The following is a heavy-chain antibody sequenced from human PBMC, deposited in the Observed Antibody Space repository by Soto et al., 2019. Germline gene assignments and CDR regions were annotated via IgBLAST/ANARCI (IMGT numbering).Heavy chain of an antibody. V-gene: IGHV1-69*13. Sequence: SVKVSCKASGGTFSSYAISWVRQAPGQGLEWMGGIIPIFGTANYAQKFQGRVTITADESTSTAYMELSSLRSEDTAVYYCARDEKGFGELSYYYGMDVWGQGTTVTVS. J-gene: IGHJ6*02. D-gene: IGHD3-10*01. CDR1: GGTFSSYA. CDR3: ARDEKGFGELSYYYGMDV. CDR2: IIPIFGTA.